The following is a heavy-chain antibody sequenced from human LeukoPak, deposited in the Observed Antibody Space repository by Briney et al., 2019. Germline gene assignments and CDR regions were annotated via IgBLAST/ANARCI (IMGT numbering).Heavy chain of an antibody. J-gene: IGHJ6*03. V-gene: IGHV3-20*04. Sequence: GGSLRLSCAASGFTFDDYGMSWVRHAPGKGLEWVSGINWNGGSTVYADSVKGRFTISRDNAKNSLYLQMNSLRAEDTALYYCARGRRRFGYYYYYMDVWGKGTTVTVSS. CDR3: ARGRRRFGYYYYYMDV. D-gene: IGHD3-16*01. CDR1: GFTFDDYG. CDR2: INWNGGST.